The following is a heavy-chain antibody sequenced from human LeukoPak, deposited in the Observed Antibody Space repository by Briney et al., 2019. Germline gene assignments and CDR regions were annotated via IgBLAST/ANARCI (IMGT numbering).Heavy chain of an antibody. CDR1: GYTFTSYG. D-gene: IGHD3-3*01. Sequence: GASVKVSCKAPGYTFTSYGISWVRQAPGQGLEWMGWISAYNGNTNYAQKLQGRVTMTTDTSTSTAYMELRSLRSDDTAVYYCARSLRFLEWPPSDYWGQGTLVTVSS. CDR2: ISAYNGNT. J-gene: IGHJ4*02. V-gene: IGHV1-18*01. CDR3: ARSLRFLEWPPSDY.